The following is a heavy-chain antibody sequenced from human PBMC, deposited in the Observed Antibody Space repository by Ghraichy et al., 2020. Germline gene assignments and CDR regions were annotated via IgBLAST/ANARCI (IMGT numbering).Heavy chain of an antibody. CDR3: AKDKGTDAYPLFDY. D-gene: IGHD2-8*02. CDR2: ISNNGGDI. Sequence: GGSLRLSCAASGFAFSNYRMIWVRQAPGKGLEWIAYISNNGGDIYYAESVEGRFTISRDNAKNSLYLQMSSLRDEDTAVYYCAKDKGTDAYPLFDYWGRGTLVTVSS. J-gene: IGHJ4*02. V-gene: IGHV3-48*02. CDR1: GFAFSNYR.